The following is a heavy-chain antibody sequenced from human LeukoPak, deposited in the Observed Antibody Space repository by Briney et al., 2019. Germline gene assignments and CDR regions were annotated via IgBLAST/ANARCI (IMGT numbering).Heavy chain of an antibody. Sequence: PGGSLRLSCAASGFTFTAYGMQWVRQAPGKGLEWVAFVRYNGNDKYYADSVKGRFTISRDNSKNTVDLQMDSPRAEDTAVYYCAKAGSGWYAPYWGQGTLVTVS. CDR2: VRYNGNDK. J-gene: IGHJ4*02. V-gene: IGHV3-30*02. CDR3: AKAGSGWYAPY. D-gene: IGHD6-19*01. CDR1: GFTFTAYG.